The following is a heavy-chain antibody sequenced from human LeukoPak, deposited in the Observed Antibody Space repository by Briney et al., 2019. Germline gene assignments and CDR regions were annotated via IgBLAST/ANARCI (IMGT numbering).Heavy chain of an antibody. CDR1: GFTFSSYS. V-gene: IGHV3-48*01. J-gene: IGHJ4*02. CDR2: ISSSSSTI. CDR3: ARDGVLVVVPAAILDYFDY. Sequence: GGSLRLSCAASGFTFSSYSMNWVRQAPGKGLEWVSYISSSSSTIYYADSVKGRFTISRDNAKNSLYLQMNSLRAEDTAVYYCARDGVLVVVPAAILDYFDYWGQGTLVTVSS. D-gene: IGHD2-2*02.